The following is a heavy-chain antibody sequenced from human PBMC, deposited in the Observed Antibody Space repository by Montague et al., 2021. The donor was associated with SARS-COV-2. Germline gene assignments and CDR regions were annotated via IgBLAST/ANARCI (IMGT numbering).Heavy chain of an antibody. CDR3: ARPVSSGRHRFEY. CDR2: VKHPGGT. Sequence: SETLSLTCAVDGGSFTGYSWNWIRQPPGKGLEWIGEVKHPGGTNYNPSLKSRVTISIDMSKNQFSLNLESVTAADTAVYYCARPVSSGRHRFEYWGQGTLVTVSS. V-gene: IGHV4-34*01. CDR1: GGSFTGYS. D-gene: IGHD3-22*01. J-gene: IGHJ4*02.